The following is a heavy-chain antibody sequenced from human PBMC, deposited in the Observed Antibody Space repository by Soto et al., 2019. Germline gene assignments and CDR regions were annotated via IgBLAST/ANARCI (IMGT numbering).Heavy chain of an antibody. CDR3: AAAPLRYFHWLPDYYYCMDV. CDR1: GFTFTSSA. CDR2: IVVGSGNT. D-gene: IGHD3-9*01. J-gene: IGHJ6*03. Sequence: SVKVSCKASGFTFTSSAMQWVRQARGQRLEWIGWIVVGSGNTNYAQKFQERVTSTRDMSTSTAYMELSSLRSEDTAMYYCAAAPLRYFHWLPDYYYCMDVWGKGTTVTVSS. V-gene: IGHV1-58*02.